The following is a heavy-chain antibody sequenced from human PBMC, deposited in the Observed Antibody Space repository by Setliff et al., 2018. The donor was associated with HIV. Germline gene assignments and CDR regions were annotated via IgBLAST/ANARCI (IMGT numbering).Heavy chain of an antibody. Sequence: GGSLRLSCAASGFTFSDYYMSWIRQAPGKGLEWVSFISSSGSTIFYADSVKGRFTISRDNSKNTVYLQMSSLRAEDTAVYYCARDTDYYGSGRLGYFDYWGQGTLVTVSS. CDR1: GFTFSDYY. D-gene: IGHD3-10*01. CDR3: ARDTDYYGSGRLGYFDY. J-gene: IGHJ4*02. CDR2: ISSSGSTI. V-gene: IGHV3-11*04.